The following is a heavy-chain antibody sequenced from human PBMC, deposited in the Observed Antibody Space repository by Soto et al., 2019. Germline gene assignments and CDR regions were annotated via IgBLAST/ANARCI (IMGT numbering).Heavy chain of an antibody. D-gene: IGHD6-19*01. CDR1: GYTFTSYG. Sequence: QVQLVQSGAEVKKPGASVKVSCKASGYTFTSYGISWVRQAPGQGLEWMGWISAYNGNTKYAQKLQGRVTMTTDTSTSTADMELRSLRSEDTAVYYFARDLAVALIDYWGQGTLVTVSS. V-gene: IGHV1-18*01. CDR3: ARDLAVALIDY. J-gene: IGHJ4*02. CDR2: ISAYNGNT.